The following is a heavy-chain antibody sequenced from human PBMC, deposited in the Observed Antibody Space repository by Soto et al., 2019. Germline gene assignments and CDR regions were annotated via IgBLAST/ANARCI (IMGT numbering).Heavy chain of an antibody. CDR1: GFTFSKYA. CDR3: AKYYYDRSGSPLAFDY. J-gene: IGHJ4*02. Sequence: EVQLLESGGGLVQPGGSLRLSCAASGFTFSKYALSWVRQAPGKGLEWVSAISGSGGTTHYADSVKGRVTISRDNSKDTVFLQMNSLRAEETAVYSCAKYYYDRSGSPLAFDYWGQGTLVTVSS. CDR2: ISGSGGTT. V-gene: IGHV3-23*01. D-gene: IGHD3-22*01.